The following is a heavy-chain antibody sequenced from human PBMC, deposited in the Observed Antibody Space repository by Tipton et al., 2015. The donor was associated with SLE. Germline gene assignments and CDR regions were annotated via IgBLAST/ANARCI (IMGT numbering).Heavy chain of an antibody. J-gene: IGHJ5*02. V-gene: IGHV3-11*04. CDR1: GFTFSDYY. CDR3: ARDHYDGYNWFDP. D-gene: IGHD4-23*01. CDR2: ISSSSSTI. Sequence: SLRLSCAASGFTFSDYYMNWVRQAPGKGLEWVSYISSSSSTIYYADSVKGRFTISRDNAKNSLYLQMNSLRAEDTAVYYCARDHYDGYNWFDPWGQGTLVTVSS.